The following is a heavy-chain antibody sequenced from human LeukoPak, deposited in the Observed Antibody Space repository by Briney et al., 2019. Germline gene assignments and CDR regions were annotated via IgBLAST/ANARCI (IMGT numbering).Heavy chain of an antibody. V-gene: IGHV4-59*01. D-gene: IGHD4-23*01. J-gene: IGHJ4*02. CDR2: IYYSGST. Sequence: SETLSLTCTVSGGSISSYYWSLIRQPPGKGLEWIGYIYYSGSTNYNPSLKSRVTISVDTSKNQFSLKLSSVTAADTAVYYCARGTMVVTDFDYWGQGTLVTVSS. CDR1: GGSISSYY. CDR3: ARGTMVVTDFDY.